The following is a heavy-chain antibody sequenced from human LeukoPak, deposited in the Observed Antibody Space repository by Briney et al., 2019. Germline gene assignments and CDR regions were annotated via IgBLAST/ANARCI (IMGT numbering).Heavy chain of an antibody. CDR1: GYNFTNYW. Sequence: GESLKISCEGSGYNFTNYWIGWVRQMPGKGLEWMGIIYPGDPDTRYSPSFQGQVTISADKSISTAYLQWSSLKASDTAMYYCARRYFYDSSVSQGGYFDYWGQGTLVTVSS. CDR3: ARRYFYDSSVSQGGYFDY. CDR2: IYPGDPDT. D-gene: IGHD3-22*01. V-gene: IGHV5-51*01. J-gene: IGHJ4*02.